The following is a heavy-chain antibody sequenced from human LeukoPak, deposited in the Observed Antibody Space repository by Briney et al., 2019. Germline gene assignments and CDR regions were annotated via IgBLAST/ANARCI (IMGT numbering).Heavy chain of an antibody. J-gene: IGHJ4*02. CDR3: ARGPLVPAATFDY. CDR1: GYTVTGYD. D-gene: IGHD2-2*01. CDR2: INPNSGGT. V-gene: IGHV1-2*02. Sequence: GASVKLSCKASGYTVTGYDMHWVRQAPGQGLEWMGWINPNSGGTNYAQKFQGRVTMTRDTSISTAYMELSRLRSDDTAVYYCARGPLVPAATFDYWGQGTLVTVSS.